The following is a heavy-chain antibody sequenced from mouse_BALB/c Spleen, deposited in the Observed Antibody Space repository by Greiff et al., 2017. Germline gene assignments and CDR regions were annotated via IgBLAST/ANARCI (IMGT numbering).Heavy chain of an antibody. CDR2: ISYSGST. CDR1: GYSITSDYA. Sequence: EVQLVESGPGLVKPSQSLSLTCTVTGYSITSDYAWNWIRQFPGNKLEWMGYISYSGSTSYNPSLKSRISITRDTSKNQFFLQLNSVTTEDTATYYCARDGGSSYLYYFDYWGQGTTLTVSS. D-gene: IGHD1-1*01. V-gene: IGHV3-2*02. J-gene: IGHJ2*01. CDR3: ARDGGSSYLYYFDY.